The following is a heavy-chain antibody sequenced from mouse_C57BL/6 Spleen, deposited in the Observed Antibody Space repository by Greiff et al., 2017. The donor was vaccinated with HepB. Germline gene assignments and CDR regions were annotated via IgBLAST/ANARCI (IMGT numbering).Heavy chain of an antibody. D-gene: IGHD2-4*01. Sequence: VQLQQSGAELARPGASVKLSCKASGYTFTSYGISWVKQRTGQGLEWIGEIYPRSGNTYYNEKFKGKATLTADKSSSTAYMELRSLTSEDSAVYFCASEDYGGFAYWGQGTLVTVSA. CDR3: ASEDYGGFAY. V-gene: IGHV1-81*01. CDR1: GYTFTSYG. J-gene: IGHJ3*01. CDR2: IYPRSGNT.